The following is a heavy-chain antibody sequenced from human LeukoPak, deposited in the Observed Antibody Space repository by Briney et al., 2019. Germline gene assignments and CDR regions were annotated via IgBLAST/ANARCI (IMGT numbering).Heavy chain of an antibody. CDR2: MKPNSGNT. V-gene: IGHV1-8*01. Sequence: ASVKVSCKASGYTFTSYDINWVRQATGQGLEWMGWMKPNSGNTGYAQKLKGRVTMTRNTSISTAYMELSSLRSEDTSVYYCARAPRSTSRSQVYYYGMDVWGQGTTVTVSS. CDR3: ARAPRSTSRSQVYYYGMDV. CDR1: GYTFTSYD. J-gene: IGHJ6*02. D-gene: IGHD2-2*01.